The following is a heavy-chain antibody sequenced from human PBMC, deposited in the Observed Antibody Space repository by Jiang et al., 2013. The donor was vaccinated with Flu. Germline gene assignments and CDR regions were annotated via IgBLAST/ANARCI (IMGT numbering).Heavy chain of an antibody. CDR1: GASVSSSHYY. D-gene: IGHD2-15*01. Sequence: GLVKPSETLSLTCTVSGASVSSSHYYWGRIRQPPGKGLEWIGSIYYSGSTYYNPSLKSRVTISIDTSKNQFSLKLSSVTAADTAVYYCARQDIVVVIAATKPGAWFDPWGQGTLVTVSS. CDR2: IYYSGST. J-gene: IGHJ5*02. V-gene: IGHV4-39*07. CDR3: ARQDIVVVIAATKPGAWFDP.